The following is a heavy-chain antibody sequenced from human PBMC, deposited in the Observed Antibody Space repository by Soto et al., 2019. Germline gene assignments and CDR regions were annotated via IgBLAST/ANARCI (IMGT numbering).Heavy chain of an antibody. Sequence: SETLSLTCTVSGGSISSSIYYWGWIRHPPGKGLEWIGSIYYSGITYYNPSLKSRVTISVDTSKNQFSLELSSVTAADTAVYYCASRGYSYGYSAFDIWGQGTMVTVSS. CDR3: ASRGYSYGYSAFDI. D-gene: IGHD5-18*01. CDR1: GGSISSSIYY. CDR2: IYYSGIT. J-gene: IGHJ3*02. V-gene: IGHV4-39*01.